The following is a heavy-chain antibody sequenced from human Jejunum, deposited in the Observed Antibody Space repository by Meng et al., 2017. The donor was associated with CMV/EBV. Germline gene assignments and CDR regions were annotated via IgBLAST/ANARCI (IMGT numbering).Heavy chain of an antibody. CDR2: IYWDDDK. J-gene: IGHJ4*02. CDR3: AHSSYDSSWYRGPDY. Sequence: QLPLKGSGLPLVKPTQTLTLTCTFSGFSLSSSEVAVGWIRQPPGKALEWVALIYWDDDKRYSPSLKNRLTITKDTSKNQVILTMTNMDPMDTATYYCAHSSYDSSWYRGPDYWGQGTLVTVSS. CDR1: GFSLSSSEVA. D-gene: IGHD6-13*01. V-gene: IGHV2-5*02.